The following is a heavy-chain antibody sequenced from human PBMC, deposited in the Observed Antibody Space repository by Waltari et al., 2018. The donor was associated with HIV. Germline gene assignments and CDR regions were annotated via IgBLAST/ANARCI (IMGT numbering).Heavy chain of an antibody. D-gene: IGHD6-19*01. Sequence: EVQLVESGGGLIQPGGSLRLSCAASGFTVSSNSSSWVRPVPGKGLEWVSVCYGGGSAYSADSEKGRCTISRDNSKNTLQLQMKRIRNEDTAVYYCARVKAYSSGWFDYWGQGTLVTVSS. CDR3: ARVKAYSSGWFDY. CDR2: CYGGGSA. J-gene: IGHJ5*01. CDR1: GFTVSSNS. V-gene: IGHV3-53*01.